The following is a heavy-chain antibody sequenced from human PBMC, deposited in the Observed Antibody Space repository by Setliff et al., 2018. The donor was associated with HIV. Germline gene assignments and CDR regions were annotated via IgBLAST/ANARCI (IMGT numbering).Heavy chain of an antibody. J-gene: IGHJ6*02. CDR1: GGSFTTYA. CDR2: IIPVVGTP. D-gene: IGHD3-3*01. Sequence: GASVKVSCKASGGSFTTYALNWVRQAFGQGLEWMGGIIPVVGTPHYAQKFQGRVTMTTDESSTIAYMELSSLTSEVTAVYYCVIDEGITLRILDQNGIDVWGQGTTVTVSS. V-gene: IGHV1-69*05. CDR3: VIDEGITLRILDQNGIDV.